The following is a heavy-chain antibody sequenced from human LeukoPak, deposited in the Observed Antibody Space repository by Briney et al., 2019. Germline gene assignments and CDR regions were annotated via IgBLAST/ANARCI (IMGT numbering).Heavy chain of an antibody. D-gene: IGHD3-9*01. J-gene: IGHJ4*02. V-gene: IGHV3-23*01. CDR2: VSGSGYST. CDR3: ANFDWPPDHYYFDY. Sequence: PGGSLRLSCAASGFTFSSYAMSWVRQAPGKGLEWVSAVSGSGYSTYYADSVKGRFTISRDNSKNTLYLQMNSLRAEDTAVYYCANFDWPPDHYYFDYWGQGTLVTVSS. CDR1: GFTFSSYA.